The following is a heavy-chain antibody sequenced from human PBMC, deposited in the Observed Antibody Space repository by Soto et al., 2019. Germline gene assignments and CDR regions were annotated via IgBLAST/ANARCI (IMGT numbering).Heavy chain of an antibody. V-gene: IGHV1-58*01. Sequence: SVKVSCKASGFTFTSSAVQWVRQARGQRLEWIGWIVVGSGNTNYAQKFQERVTITRDMSTSTAYMELSSLRSEDTAVYYCAADWGSSWFYYYYGMDVWGQGTTVTVSS. CDR2: IVVGSGNT. D-gene: IGHD6-13*01. J-gene: IGHJ6*02. CDR1: GFTFTSSA. CDR3: AADWGSSWFYYYYGMDV.